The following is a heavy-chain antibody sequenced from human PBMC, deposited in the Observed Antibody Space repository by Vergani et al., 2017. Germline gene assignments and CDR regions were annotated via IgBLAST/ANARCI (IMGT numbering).Heavy chain of an antibody. Sequence: QVQLQESGPGLVKPSETLSLTCTVSGGSISSYYWSWIRQPAGKGLEWIGRIYTSGSTNYNPSLKIRVTMSVDTSKNQFSLKLSSVTAADTAVYYCAGDGRITMVRGVIVYMDVWGKGTTVTVSS. CDR2: IYTSGST. CDR1: GGSISSYY. J-gene: IGHJ6*03. V-gene: IGHV4-4*07. CDR3: AGDGRITMVRGVIVYMDV. D-gene: IGHD3-10*01.